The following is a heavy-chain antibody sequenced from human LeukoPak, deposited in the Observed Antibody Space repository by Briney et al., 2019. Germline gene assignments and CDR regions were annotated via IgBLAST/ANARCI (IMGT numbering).Heavy chain of an antibody. Sequence: GASVKVSCKASGYTFTSYYMHWVRQAPGQGLECMGIINPSGGSTSYAQKFQGRITMTRDTSTSTVYMELSSLRSEDTAVYYCARDYLKVVLAATAPSAGHMDNWGQGTLVTVSS. CDR1: GYTFTSYY. D-gene: IGHD2-15*01. J-gene: IGHJ4*02. CDR3: ARDYLKVVLAATAPSAGHMDN. V-gene: IGHV1-46*01. CDR2: INPSGGST.